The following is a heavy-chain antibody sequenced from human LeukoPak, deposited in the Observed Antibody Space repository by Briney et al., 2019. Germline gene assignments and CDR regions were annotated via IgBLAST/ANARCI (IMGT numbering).Heavy chain of an antibody. J-gene: IGHJ3*02. D-gene: IGHD1-26*01. V-gene: IGHV4-59*01. CDR3: ARGQLGATDAFDI. Sequence: SETLSLTCTVSGGSISSYYRSWIRQPPGKGLEWIGYIYYSGSTNYNPSLKSRVTISVDTSKNQFSLKLSSVTAADTAVYYCARGQLGATDAFDIWGQGTMVTVSS. CDR2: IYYSGST. CDR1: GGSISSYY.